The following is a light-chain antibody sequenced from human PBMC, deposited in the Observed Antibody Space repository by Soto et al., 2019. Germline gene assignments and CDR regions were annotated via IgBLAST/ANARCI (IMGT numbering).Light chain of an antibody. CDR3: QAFTSYS. Sequence: SPANLYVSPGERATFSCRASQSISNWLAWYQQKPGTAPKVLIYHASNLQSGVPSRFSGSGSGTEFTLTTAYVQADESAHSCCQAFTSYSFGQGTKVDIK. CDR1: QSISNW. CDR2: HAS. J-gene: IGKJ1*01. V-gene: IGKV1-5*01.